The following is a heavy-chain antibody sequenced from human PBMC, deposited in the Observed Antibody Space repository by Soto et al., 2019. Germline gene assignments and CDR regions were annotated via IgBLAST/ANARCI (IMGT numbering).Heavy chain of an antibody. J-gene: IGHJ4*02. Sequence: EVQLLESGGGLVQPGGSLRLFCAASGFTFSNYAMSWVRQAPGKGLEWVSGLTGSGGATYYADSVKGPLTISRDNSNNTLYLQMNSLRAEDTAVYYCAKEGSVTAALDYWGQGILVTVSS. D-gene: IGHD6-13*01. CDR3: AKEGSVTAALDY. V-gene: IGHV3-23*01. CDR1: GFTFSNYA. CDR2: LTGSGGAT.